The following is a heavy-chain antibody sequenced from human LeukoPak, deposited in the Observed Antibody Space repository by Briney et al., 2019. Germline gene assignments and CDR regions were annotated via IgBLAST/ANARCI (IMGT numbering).Heavy chain of an antibody. J-gene: IGHJ4*02. CDR3: ARDSYYYDSSGYHSLDY. Sequence: PSETLSLTCSVSGASISSGSNYWSWIRQPAGKGLEWIGRIHTSGSTNYNPSLKSRVTMSVDTSKNQFSLKLRSVTAADTAVYYCARDSYYYDSSGYHSLDYWGQGTLVTVSS. D-gene: IGHD3-22*01. CDR2: IHTSGST. V-gene: IGHV4-61*02. CDR1: GASISSGSNY.